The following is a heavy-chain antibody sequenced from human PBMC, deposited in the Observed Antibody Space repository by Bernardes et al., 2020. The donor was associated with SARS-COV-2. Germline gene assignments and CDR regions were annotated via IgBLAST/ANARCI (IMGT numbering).Heavy chain of an antibody. Sequence: SETLSLTCAVYGGSFSGYYWSWIRQPPGKGLEWIGEINHSGSTNYNPSLKSRVTISVDTSKNQFSLKLSSVTAADTAVYYCARVNVYVWGSYRPYYFDYWGQGTLVTVSS. CDR2: INHSGST. CDR3: ARVNVYVWGSYRPYYFDY. V-gene: IGHV4-34*01. J-gene: IGHJ4*02. D-gene: IGHD3-16*02. CDR1: GGSFSGYY.